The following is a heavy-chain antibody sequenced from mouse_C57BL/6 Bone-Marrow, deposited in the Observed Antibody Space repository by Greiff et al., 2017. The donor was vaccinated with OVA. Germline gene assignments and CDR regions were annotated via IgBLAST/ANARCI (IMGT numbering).Heavy chain of an antibody. V-gene: IGHV5-12*01. D-gene: IGHD3-1*01. CDR1: GFTFSDYY. Sequence: EVQGVESGGGLVQPGGSLKLSCAASGFTFSDYYMYWVRQTPEKRLEWVAYISNGGGSTYYPDTVKGRFTISRDNAKNTLYLEMSRLKSEDTAMYYCARGLRLYAMDDWGQGTSVTVSS. CDR2: ISNGGGST. CDR3: ARGLRLYAMDD. J-gene: IGHJ4*01.